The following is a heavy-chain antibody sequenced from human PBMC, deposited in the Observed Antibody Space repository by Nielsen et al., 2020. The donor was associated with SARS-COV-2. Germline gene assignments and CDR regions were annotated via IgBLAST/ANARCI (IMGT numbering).Heavy chain of an antibody. V-gene: IGHV3-13*01. CDR2: IGTAGDT. D-gene: IGHD6-19*01. Sequence: GGSLRLSCAASGFTFSSYDMHWVRQATGKGLEWVSAIGTAGDTYYPGSVKGRFTISRENAKNSLYLQMNSLRAGDTAVYYYARGVSSGGFDLWGRGTLVTVSS. CDR1: GFTFSSYD. CDR3: ARGVSSGGFDL. J-gene: IGHJ2*01.